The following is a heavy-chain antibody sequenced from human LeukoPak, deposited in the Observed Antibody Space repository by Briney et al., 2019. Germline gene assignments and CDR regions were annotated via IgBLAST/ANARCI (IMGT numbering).Heavy chain of an antibody. J-gene: IGHJ1*01. V-gene: IGHV4-61*02. D-gene: IGHD3-10*01. CDR2: LYSSGST. CDR1: GGSINSGNYH. Sequence: SETLSLTCTVSGGSINSGNYHWSWIRQPAGKGLEWIGRLYSSGSTKYNPSLKSRVTISGDTSDNQISLELSSVTAADTAVYYCAAGSYFQHWGQGTLVTVSS. CDR3: AAGSYFQH.